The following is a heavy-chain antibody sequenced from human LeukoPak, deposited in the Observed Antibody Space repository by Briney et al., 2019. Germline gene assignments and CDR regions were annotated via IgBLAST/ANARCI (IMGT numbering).Heavy chain of an antibody. CDR1: GGSISSSSYY. J-gene: IGHJ3*02. V-gene: IGHV4-39*07. CDR3: ARDHAGADDAFDI. Sequence: PSETLSLTCTVSGGSISSSSYYWGWIRQPPGKGLEWIGSIYYSGSTYYNPSLKSRVTISVDTSKNQFSLKLSSVTAADTAVYYCARDHAGADDAFDIWGQGTMVTVSS. CDR2: IYYSGST. D-gene: IGHD1-26*01.